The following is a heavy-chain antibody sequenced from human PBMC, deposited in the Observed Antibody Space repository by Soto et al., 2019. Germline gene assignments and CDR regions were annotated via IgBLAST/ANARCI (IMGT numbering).Heavy chain of an antibody. V-gene: IGHV3-30*18. D-gene: IGHD6-13*01. Sequence: QVQLVESGGGVVQPGRSLRLSCAASGFTFSSYGMHWVRQAPGKGLEWVAVISYDGSNKYYADSVKGRFTISRDNSKNPLYLQMNSLRAEDTAVYYCAKDRGSWSYFDYWGQGTLVTVSS. CDR3: AKDRGSWSYFDY. CDR1: GFTFSSYG. CDR2: ISYDGSNK. J-gene: IGHJ4*02.